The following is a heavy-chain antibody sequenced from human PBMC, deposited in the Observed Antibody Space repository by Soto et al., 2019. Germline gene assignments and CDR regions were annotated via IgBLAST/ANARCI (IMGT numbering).Heavy chain of an antibody. V-gene: IGHV1-18*04. CDR1: GYTFTSYG. CDR2: ISAFNGDT. J-gene: IGHJ4*02. Sequence: QVQLVQSGTEVKKRGASVNVSCKAFGYTFTSYGFSWVRQVPGQGLEWLGWISAFNGDTQYSQTMKGRLTVTTDTATTTVHVELRSLTPADTAVYYCAREAGWQRMVPYDWGQGALVTVS. CDR3: AREAGWQRMVPYD. D-gene: IGHD6-25*01.